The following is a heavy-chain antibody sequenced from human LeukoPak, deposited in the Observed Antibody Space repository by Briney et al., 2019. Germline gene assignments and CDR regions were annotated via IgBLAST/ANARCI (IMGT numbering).Heavy chain of an antibody. V-gene: IGHV3-30*02. CDR3: ARRGIGYCSSTSCYRAFDI. Sequence: GGSLRLSCAASGFTFSIYAIHWVRQAPGKGLEWVAFIRNDGNYKSYADSVKGRFTVSRDNSRNTLYLQMNSLRDEDTAVYYCARRGIGYCSSTSCYRAFDIWGQGTMVTVSS. D-gene: IGHD2-2*02. CDR1: GFTFSIYA. J-gene: IGHJ3*02. CDR2: IRNDGNYK.